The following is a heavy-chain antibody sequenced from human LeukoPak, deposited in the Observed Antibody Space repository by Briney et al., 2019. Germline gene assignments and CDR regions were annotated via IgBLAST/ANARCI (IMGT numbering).Heavy chain of an antibody. CDR2: IWYDGSNI. CDR3: ARANYGLDY. D-gene: IGHD3-16*01. CDR1: GFTFNNYG. V-gene: IGHV3-33*01. Sequence: GTSLRLSCAASGFTFNNYGMHWVRQAPGKGLEWVAVIWYDGSNIYYSDSVKGRFTISRDSSKNILYLQMNSLRAEDTAVYYCARANYGLDYWGQGTLVTVSS. J-gene: IGHJ4*02.